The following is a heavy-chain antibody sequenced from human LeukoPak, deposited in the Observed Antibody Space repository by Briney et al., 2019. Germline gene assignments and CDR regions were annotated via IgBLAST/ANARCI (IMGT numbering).Heavy chain of an antibody. CDR1: GFTFSSYW. CDR2: IKQDGSEK. D-gene: IGHD6-13*01. Sequence: GGSLRLSCAASGFTFSSYWMSWVRQAPGKGLEWVANIKQDGSEKYYVDSVKGRFTISRDNAKNSLYLQMNSLRAEDTAVYYCARVASSSWYTSWYFDLWGRGTLVTVSS. J-gene: IGHJ2*01. CDR3: ARVASSSWYTSWYFDL. V-gene: IGHV3-7*01.